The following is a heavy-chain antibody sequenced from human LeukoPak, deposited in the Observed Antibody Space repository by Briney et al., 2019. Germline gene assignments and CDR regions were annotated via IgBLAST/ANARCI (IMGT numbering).Heavy chain of an antibody. J-gene: IGHJ4*02. Sequence: ASVKVSCKASGYTFTSYDINWVRQATGQGLEWMGWMNPNSGSTGYAQKFQGRVTMTRNISISTAYMELSSLRSEDTAVYYCARGIGSTTVTTLEYYFDYWGQGTLVTVSS. CDR3: ARGIGSTTVTTLEYYFDY. D-gene: IGHD4-17*01. CDR2: MNPNSGST. V-gene: IGHV1-8*01. CDR1: GYTFTSYD.